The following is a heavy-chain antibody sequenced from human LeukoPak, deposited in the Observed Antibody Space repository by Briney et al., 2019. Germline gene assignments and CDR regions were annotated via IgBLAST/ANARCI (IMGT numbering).Heavy chain of an antibody. D-gene: IGHD3-22*01. CDR3: ASHLVVSALDY. Sequence: GGSLRLPCAASGFTFSSYAMHWVRQAPGKGLEWVAVISYDGSNKYYADSVKGRFTISRDNSKNTLYLQMNSLRAEDTAVYYCASHLVVSALDYWGQGTLVTVSS. V-gene: IGHV3-30-3*01. CDR2: ISYDGSNK. J-gene: IGHJ4*02. CDR1: GFTFSSYA.